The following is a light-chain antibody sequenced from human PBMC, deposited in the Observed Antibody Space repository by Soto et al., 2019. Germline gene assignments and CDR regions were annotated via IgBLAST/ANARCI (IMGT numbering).Light chain of an antibody. J-gene: IGKJ4*01. CDR2: DAS. CDR3: QQYGSSPLT. Sequence: MLSLSPGTVSFSPDAGATLSCSASQTVRNNYLAWYQQKPGQAPRLLIYDASSRATGIPDRFSGSGSGTDFTLTISRLEPEDFAVYYCQQYGSSPLTLGGGT. CDR1: QTVRNNY. V-gene: IGKV3-20*01.